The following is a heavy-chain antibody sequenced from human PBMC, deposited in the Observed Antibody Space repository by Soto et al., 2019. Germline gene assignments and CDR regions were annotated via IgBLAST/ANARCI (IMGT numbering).Heavy chain of an antibody. V-gene: IGHV1-46*01. CDR1: GYTFTDYY. D-gene: IGHD2-8*01. J-gene: IGHJ4*02. CDR2: INPSGGST. CDR3: ARPPLPGCINAVCYPFDY. Sequence: QVQLVQSGAEVKKPGASVKVSCKASGYTFTDYYIHWVRQAPGQGLERMGMINPSGGSTDYAQKCRGRVTMTRDTSTGTVYMELSSLRSEDTAVYYCARPPLPGCINAVCYPFDYWGQGTLVTVSS.